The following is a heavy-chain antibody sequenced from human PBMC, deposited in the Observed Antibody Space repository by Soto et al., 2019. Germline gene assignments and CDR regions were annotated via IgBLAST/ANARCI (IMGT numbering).Heavy chain of an antibody. CDR1: GFTVSSNY. Sequence: GGSLRLSCAASGFTVSSNYMSWVRQAPGKGLEWVSVIYSGGSTYYADSVKGRFTISRDNSKNTLYLQMNSLRAEDTAVYYCARVPGNDFFWSGLTHNPHAFDIWGQGTMVTVSS. D-gene: IGHD3-3*01. CDR3: ARVPGNDFFWSGLTHNPHAFDI. J-gene: IGHJ3*02. CDR2: IYSGGST. V-gene: IGHV3-53*01.